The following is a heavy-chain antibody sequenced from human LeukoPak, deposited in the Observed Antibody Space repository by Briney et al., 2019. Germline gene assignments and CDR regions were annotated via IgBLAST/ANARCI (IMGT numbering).Heavy chain of an antibody. D-gene: IGHD1-26*01. Sequence: PSETLSLTCTVSGGSISSSSYYWGWIRQPPGKGLEWIGSIYYTGSTYYNPSLKSRITISVDTSKNQFSLNLSSVTAADTAVYYCARLLAGAPFDYWGQGTLVTVSS. CDR2: IYYTGST. CDR3: ARLLAGAPFDY. J-gene: IGHJ4*02. CDR1: GGSISSSSYY. V-gene: IGHV4-39*01.